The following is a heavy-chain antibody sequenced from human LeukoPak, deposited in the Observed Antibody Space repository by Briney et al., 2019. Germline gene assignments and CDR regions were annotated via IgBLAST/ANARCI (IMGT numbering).Heavy chain of an antibody. CDR3: TRLPLTDIAVAGSDY. CDR1: GFAFSGSA. D-gene: IGHD6-19*01. Sequence: GGSLRLSCAASGFAFSGSAIHWVRQASGKGLEWVGRIRGKANSCATAYAASVKGRFTISRDDSKNTAYLQMNRLKTEDTAVYYCTRLPLTDIAVAGSDYWGQGTLVTVSS. CDR2: IRGKANSCAT. J-gene: IGHJ4*02. V-gene: IGHV3-73*01.